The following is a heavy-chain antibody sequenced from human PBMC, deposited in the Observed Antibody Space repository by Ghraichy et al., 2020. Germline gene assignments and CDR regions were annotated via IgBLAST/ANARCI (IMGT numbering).Heavy chain of an antibody. Sequence: SETLSLTCAVYGGSFSGYYWSWIRQPPGKGLEWIGEINHSGSTNYNPSLKSRVTISVDTSKNQFSLKLSPVTAADTAVYYCARVRIAAAGTFLFDYWGQGTLVTVSS. CDR2: INHSGST. D-gene: IGHD6-13*01. J-gene: IGHJ4*02. CDR3: ARVRIAAAGTFLFDY. V-gene: IGHV4-34*01. CDR1: GGSFSGYY.